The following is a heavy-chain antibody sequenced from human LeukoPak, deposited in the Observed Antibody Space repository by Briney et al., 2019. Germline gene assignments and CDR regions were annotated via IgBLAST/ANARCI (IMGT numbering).Heavy chain of an antibody. CDR3: AKLWFGYDLKYSSWPPRNYFDY. J-gene: IGHJ4*02. D-gene: IGHD3-10*01. V-gene: IGHV3-23*01. CDR1: GFTFSSYG. Sequence: PGGTLRLSCAASGFTFSSYGMSWVRQAPGKGLEWVSAISGSGGSTYYADSVKGWFTISRDNSKNTLYLQMNSLRAEDTAVYYCAKLWFGYDLKYSSWPPRNYFDYWGQGTLVTVSS. CDR2: ISGSGGST.